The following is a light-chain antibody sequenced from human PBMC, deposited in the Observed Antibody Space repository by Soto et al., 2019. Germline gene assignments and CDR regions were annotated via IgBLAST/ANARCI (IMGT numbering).Light chain of an antibody. CDR3: QQYGSSLRT. CDR1: QSVSSSY. CDR2: GAS. V-gene: IGKV3-20*01. Sequence: EIVLTQSPGTLSLSPGERATLSCRASQSVSSSYLAWYQQKPGQAPRLLIYGASSRATGIPDRFSGSGFGTDFTLTISRLEPEDFAVYYCQQYGSSLRTFGQGTKVEIK. J-gene: IGKJ1*01.